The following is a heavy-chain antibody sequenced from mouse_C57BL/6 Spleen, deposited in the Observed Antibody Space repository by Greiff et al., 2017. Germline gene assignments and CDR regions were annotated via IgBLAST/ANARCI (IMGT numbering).Heavy chain of an antibody. CDR3: ARGPNAY. Sequence: QVQLKQPGAELVKPGASVKLSCKASGYTFTSYWMQWVKQRPGQGLEWIGEIDPSDSYTNYNQKFKGKATLTVDTASSTAYMQLSSLTSEDSAVYYGARGPNAYRGQGTLGTVSA. CDR1: GYTFTSYW. V-gene: IGHV1-50*01. J-gene: IGHJ3*01. CDR2: IDPSDSYT.